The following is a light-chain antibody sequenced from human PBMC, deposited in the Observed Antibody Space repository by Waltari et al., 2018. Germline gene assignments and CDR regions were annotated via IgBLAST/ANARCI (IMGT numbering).Light chain of an antibody. CDR2: DVS. CDR3: CSYAGSGTYV. J-gene: IGLJ1*01. V-gene: IGLV2-23*02. Sequence: QSALTQPASVSGSPGQSITISCTGTSGDLVIGNLVSWYQQYPGKAPKLMIYDVSSRPSGVSDRFSGSKSGNTAALTISGLQAEDEADYYCCSYAGSGTYVFGTGTKVTVL. CDR1: SGDLVIGNL.